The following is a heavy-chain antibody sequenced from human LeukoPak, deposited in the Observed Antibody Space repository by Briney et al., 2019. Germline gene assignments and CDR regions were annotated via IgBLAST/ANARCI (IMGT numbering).Heavy chain of an antibody. D-gene: IGHD5-18*01. V-gene: IGHV5-51*01. Sequence: GESLKISCKGSGYSFTSYWVGWVRLMPGKGLEWMGIIYPGDSDIRYSPSFEGQVTISADKSISTAYLQWSSLKASDTAMYYCARPRGYNYGTYFDYWGQGTLITVSS. J-gene: IGHJ4*02. CDR2: IYPGDSDI. CDR3: ARPRGYNYGTYFDY. CDR1: GYSFTSYW.